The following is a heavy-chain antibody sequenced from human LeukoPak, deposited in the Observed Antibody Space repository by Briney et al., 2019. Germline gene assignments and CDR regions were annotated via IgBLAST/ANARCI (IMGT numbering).Heavy chain of an antibody. V-gene: IGHV3-53*01. CDR1: GFTVSSNY. CDR2: IYSGGST. D-gene: IGHD3-3*01. J-gene: IGHJ4*02. CDR3: AREESGYYDFWSGYYRGGLDY. Sequence: GGSLRLSCAASGFTVSSNYMSWVRQAPGKGLEWVSVIYSGGSTYYADSVKGRFTISRDNSKNTLYLQMNSLRAEDTAVYYCAREESGYYDFWSGYYRGGLDYWGQGTLVTVSS.